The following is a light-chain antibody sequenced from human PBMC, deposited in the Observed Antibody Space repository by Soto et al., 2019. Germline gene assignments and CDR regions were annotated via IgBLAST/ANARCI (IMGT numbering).Light chain of an antibody. CDR3: QQLNIDSYPIT. J-gene: IGKJ5*01. Sequence: IQLTQSPSSLSASVGDRVTITCRASQGISSYVAWYQQKPGKAPKLLIKAASRLQTGVPSRFSGSGSGTDFSLTISGRQTDDFATYYCQQLNIDSYPITFGKGTRMEL. V-gene: IGKV1-9*01. CDR1: QGISSY. CDR2: AAS.